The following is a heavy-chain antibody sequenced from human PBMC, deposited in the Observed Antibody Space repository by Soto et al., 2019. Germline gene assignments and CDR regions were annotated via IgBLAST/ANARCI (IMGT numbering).Heavy chain of an antibody. D-gene: IGHD4-17*01. CDR1: GYTFTGYY. Sequence: VASVKVSCKASGYTFTGYYMHWVRQAPGQGLEWMGWINPNSGGTNYAQKFQGWVTMTRDTSISTAYMELSRLRSDDTAVYYCARSYPTVTTYDYWGQGTLVTVSS. CDR2: INPNSGGT. CDR3: ARSYPTVTTYDY. J-gene: IGHJ4*02. V-gene: IGHV1-2*04.